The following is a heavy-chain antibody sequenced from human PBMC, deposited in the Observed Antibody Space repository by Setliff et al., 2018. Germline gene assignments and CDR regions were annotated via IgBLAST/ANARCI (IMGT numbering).Heavy chain of an antibody. CDR1: GYTFTGYY. V-gene: IGHV1-2*06. CDR2: INPNSGGT. J-gene: IGHJ5*02. Sequence: ASVKVSCKASGYTFTGYYMHWVRQAPGQGLEWMGRINPNSGGTNYAQKFQGRVTMTRDTSISTAYMEQSRLRSDDTAVYYCAREEVGRYSSGWYISSDNWFDPWGQGTLVTVSS. CDR3: AREEVGRYSSGWYISSDNWFDP. D-gene: IGHD6-19*01.